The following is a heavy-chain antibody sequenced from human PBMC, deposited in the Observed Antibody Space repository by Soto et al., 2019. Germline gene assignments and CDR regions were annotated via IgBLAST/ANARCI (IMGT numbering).Heavy chain of an antibody. J-gene: IGHJ5*02. V-gene: IGHV4-34*01. Sequence: PSETLSLTCAVYGGSFSGYYWSWIRQPPGKELEWIGEINHSGSTNYNPSLKSRVTISVDTSKNQFSLKLSSVTAADTAVYYCATNPKVRDRSPPPRWFDPWVQGTLVTVSS. CDR3: ATNPKVRDRSPPPRWFDP. CDR2: INHSGST. D-gene: IGHD1-26*01. CDR1: GGSFSGYY.